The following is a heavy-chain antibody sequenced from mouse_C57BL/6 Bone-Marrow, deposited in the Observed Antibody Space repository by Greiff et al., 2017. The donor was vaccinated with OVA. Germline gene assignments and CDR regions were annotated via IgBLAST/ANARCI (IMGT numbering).Heavy chain of an antibody. J-gene: IGHJ1*03. CDR2: IYPGSGST. D-gene: IGHD1-1*01. Sequence: QVQLQQPGAELVKPGASVKMSCKASGYTFTSYWITWVKQRPGQGLEWIGYIYPGSGSTNYNEKFKSKATLTVDTSSSPAYMQLRSMTSDDSAVYYCARFTTVVATGYFDVWGTGTTVTVTS. CDR1: GYTFTSYW. V-gene: IGHV1-55*01. CDR3: ARFTTVVATGYFDV.